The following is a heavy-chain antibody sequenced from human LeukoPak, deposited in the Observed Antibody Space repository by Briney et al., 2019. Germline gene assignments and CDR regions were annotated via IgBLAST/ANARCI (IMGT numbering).Heavy chain of an antibody. J-gene: IGHJ4*02. Sequence: ASVKVSCKASGYTFTSYDINWVRQATGQGLEWMGWMNPNSGNTGYAQKFQGRVTMTRDMSTSTVYMELSSLRSEDTAVYYCARVGGWYRYFFDYWGQGTLLTVPS. D-gene: IGHD6-19*01. V-gene: IGHV1-8*01. CDR3: ARVGGWYRYFFDY. CDR2: MNPNSGNT. CDR1: GYTFTSYD.